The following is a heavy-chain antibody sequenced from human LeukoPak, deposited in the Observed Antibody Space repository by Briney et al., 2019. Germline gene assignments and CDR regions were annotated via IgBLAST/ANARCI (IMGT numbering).Heavy chain of an antibody. V-gene: IGHV3-23*01. CDR3: AKDPPSASIARH. CDR1: GFTFSTYV. CDR2: ISGTGGST. Sequence: GGSLRLSCAASGFTFSTYVMSWVRRAPGKGLEWVSAISGTGGSTYYADSVKGRFTISRDNSKNTLYLQMNSLRAEDTAVYYCAKDPPSASIARHGGQGTLVTVSS. J-gene: IGHJ4*02. D-gene: IGHD6-6*01.